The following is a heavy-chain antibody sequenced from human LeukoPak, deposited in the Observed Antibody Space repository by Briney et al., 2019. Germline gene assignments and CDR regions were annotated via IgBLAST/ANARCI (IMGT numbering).Heavy chain of an antibody. CDR1: GFTFSGSA. Sequence: GGSLRLSCAASGFTFSGSAMHWVRQASGKGLEWVGRVRSKANSYATAYAASVKGRFTIPRDDSKNTAYLQMNSLKTEDTAVYYCTRLERQHWWGQGTLVTVSS. D-gene: IGHD3-3*02. CDR2: VRSKANSYAT. V-gene: IGHV3-73*01. J-gene: IGHJ4*02. CDR3: TRLERQHW.